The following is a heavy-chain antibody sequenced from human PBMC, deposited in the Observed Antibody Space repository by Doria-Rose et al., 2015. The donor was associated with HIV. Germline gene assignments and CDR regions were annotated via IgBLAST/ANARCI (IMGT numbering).Heavy chain of an antibody. CDR2: IYSDDER. V-gene: IGHV2-26*01. CDR3: ARIKSSRWYRKYYFDF. CDR1: GVSLSSPGMG. D-gene: IGHD6-13*01. J-gene: IGHJ4*02. Sequence: QITLKESGPVLVKPTETLTLTCTVSGVSLSSPGMGVSWIRQPPGKALEWLANIYSDDERSYKASLKSRLTISRGTSKTQVVLTMTDRDPVDTATYYCARIKSSRWYRKYYFDFWGQGTLVIVSA.